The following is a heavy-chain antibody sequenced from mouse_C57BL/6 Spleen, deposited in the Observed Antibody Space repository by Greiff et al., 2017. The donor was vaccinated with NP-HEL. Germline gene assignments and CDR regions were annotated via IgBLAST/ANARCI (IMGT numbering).Heavy chain of an antibody. CDR3: TRYHAMDY. Sequence: EVQRVESGAELVRPGASVKLSCTASGFNIKDDYMHWVKQRPEQGLEWIGWIDPENGDTEYASKFQGKATITADTSSNTAYLQLSSLTSEDTAVYYCTRYHAMDYWGQGTSVTVSS. CDR1: GFNIKDDY. J-gene: IGHJ4*01. CDR2: IDPENGDT. V-gene: IGHV14-4*01.